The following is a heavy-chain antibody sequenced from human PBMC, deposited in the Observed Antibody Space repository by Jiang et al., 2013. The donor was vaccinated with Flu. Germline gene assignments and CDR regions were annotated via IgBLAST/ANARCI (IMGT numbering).Heavy chain of an antibody. D-gene: IGHD3-22*01. CDR3: ASYYDSSGYYYVRYFQH. V-gene: IGHV3-9*01. CDR1: GXTFDDYA. Sequence: GLVQPGRSLRLSCAASGXTFDDYAMHWVRQAPGKGLEWVSGISWNSGSIGYADSVKGRFTISRDNAKNSLYLQMNSLRAEDTALYYCASYYDSSGYYYVRYFQHWGQGTLVTVSS. CDR2: ISWNSGSI. J-gene: IGHJ1*01.